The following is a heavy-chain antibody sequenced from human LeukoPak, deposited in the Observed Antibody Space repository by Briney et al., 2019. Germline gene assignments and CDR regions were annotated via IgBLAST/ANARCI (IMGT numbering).Heavy chain of an antibody. CDR2: ISATGTT. Sequence: SETLSLTCTVSGGSILNDYWSWIRQPADKGLERIGRISATGTTNYNPSLESRVAMSVDMSNNQFSLRLSSVTAADTAVYYCTRDSTGSDFSDWGQGTLVAVSS. CDR1: GGSILNDY. D-gene: IGHD3-3*01. V-gene: IGHV4-4*07. CDR3: TRDSTGSDFSD. J-gene: IGHJ4*02.